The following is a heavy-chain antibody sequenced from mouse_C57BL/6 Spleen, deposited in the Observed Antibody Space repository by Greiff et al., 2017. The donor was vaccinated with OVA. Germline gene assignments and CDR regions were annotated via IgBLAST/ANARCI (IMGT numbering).Heavy chain of an antibody. D-gene: IGHD2-3*01. Sequence: EVKVVESGGGLVKPGGSLKLSCAASGFTFSDYGMHWVRQAPEKGLEWVAYISSGSSTIYYADTVKGRFTISRDNAKNTLFLQMTSLRSEDTAMYYCARYDGYYDAMDYWGQGTSVTVSS. CDR1: GFTFSDYG. CDR2: ISSGSSTI. J-gene: IGHJ4*01. CDR3: ARYDGYYDAMDY. V-gene: IGHV5-17*01.